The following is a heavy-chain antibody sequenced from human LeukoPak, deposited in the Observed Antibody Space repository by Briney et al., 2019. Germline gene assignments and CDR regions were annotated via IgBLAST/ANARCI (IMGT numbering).Heavy chain of an antibody. D-gene: IGHD3-22*01. CDR1: GHTFTGYY. V-gene: IGHV1-2*02. CDR3: ARAGWGYYDSSGTSDY. Sequence: ASVKVSCKASGHTFTGYYMHWVRQAPGQGLEWMGWINPNSGGTNYAQKFQGRVTMTRDTSISTAYMELSRLRSDDTAVYYCARAGWGYYDSSGTSDYWGQGTLVTVSS. CDR2: INPNSGGT. J-gene: IGHJ4*02.